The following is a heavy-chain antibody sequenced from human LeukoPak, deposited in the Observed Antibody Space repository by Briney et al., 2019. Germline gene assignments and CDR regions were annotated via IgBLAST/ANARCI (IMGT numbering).Heavy chain of an antibody. CDR2: ISSSSSTI. D-gene: IGHD3-3*01. V-gene: IGHV3-48*01. J-gene: IGHJ4*02. CDR3: ARDFLEDSY. CDR1: GFTFSNYN. Sequence: PVGSLRLSCAASGFTFSNYNMNWVRQAPGKGLEWLSYISSSSSTIDYADSVKGRFTISRDNARNSLYLQMNSLRAEDTAVYYCARDFLEDSYWGQGTLVTVSS.